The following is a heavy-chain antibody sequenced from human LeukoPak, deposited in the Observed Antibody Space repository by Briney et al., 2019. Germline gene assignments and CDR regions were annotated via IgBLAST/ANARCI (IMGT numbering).Heavy chain of an antibody. CDR2: IYSSGST. CDR1: GGSISSYY. CDR3: ARRHGAAAGDAFDI. D-gene: IGHD6-13*01. Sequence: SETLSLTCTVSGGSISSYYWSWIRQPARKRLEWIGRIYSSGSTNYNPSLKSRVTMSVDTSKNQFSLKLSSVTAADTAMYYCARRHGAAAGDAFDIWGQGTMVTVSS. J-gene: IGHJ3*02. V-gene: IGHV4-4*07.